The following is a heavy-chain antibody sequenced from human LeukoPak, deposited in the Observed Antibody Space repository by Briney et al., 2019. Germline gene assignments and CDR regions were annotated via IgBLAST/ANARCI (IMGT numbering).Heavy chain of an antibody. Sequence: SETLSLTCAVYGGSFSGYYWSWIRQPPGKGLEWIGEINHSGSTNYNPSLKSRVTISVDTSKNQFSLKLSSVTAADTAVYYCASGNYYDSSGYYYFSFDYWGQGTLVTVSS. V-gene: IGHV4-34*01. CDR2: INHSGST. D-gene: IGHD3-22*01. CDR1: GGSFSGYY. J-gene: IGHJ4*02. CDR3: ASGNYYDSSGYYYFSFDY.